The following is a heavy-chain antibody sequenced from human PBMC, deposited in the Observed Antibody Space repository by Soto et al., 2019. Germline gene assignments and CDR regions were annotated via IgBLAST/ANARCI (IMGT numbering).Heavy chain of an antibody. CDR2: ISAYNGNT. J-gene: IGHJ3*02. CDR1: GYTFTSYG. D-gene: IGHD3-9*01. Sequence: ASVKVSCKASGYTFTSYGISWVRQAPGQGLEWMGWISAYNGNTNYAQKLQGRVTMTTDTSTSTAYMEPRSLRSDDTAVYYCARVGNKSLYYDILTGYPIPQTPDAFDIWGQGTMVTVSS. CDR3: ARVGNKSLYYDILTGYPIPQTPDAFDI. V-gene: IGHV1-18*01.